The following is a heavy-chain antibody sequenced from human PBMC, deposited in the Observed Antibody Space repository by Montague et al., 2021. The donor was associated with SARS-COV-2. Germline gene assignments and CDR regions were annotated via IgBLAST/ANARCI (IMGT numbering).Heavy chain of an antibody. CDR1: GGSISSPDYY. Sequence: SETLSLTCTVSGGSISSPDYYWGWIRQSPGKGLEWIGSISYTGRTYYNPSLRSRVSYSMDTSKNHFSLSLSSVTVADTAVYFCAGQLPSYCATHKCYPYYSVCWGQGTLVTVSS. V-gene: IGHV4-39*01. CDR3: AGQLPSYCATHKCYPYYSVC. D-gene: IGHD2-15*01. J-gene: IGHJ4*02. CDR2: ISYTGRT.